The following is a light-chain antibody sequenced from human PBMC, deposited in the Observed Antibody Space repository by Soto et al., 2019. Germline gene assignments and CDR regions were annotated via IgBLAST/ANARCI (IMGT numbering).Light chain of an antibody. Sequence: QSALTQPASVSGYPGQSITISCTGTSSDVGSYNLVSWYQQYPGKAPKLMIYEVSYRPSGVSNRFSGSKSGNTASLTISGLQAEDEADYYCSSFTTSSTRVFGTGTKLTVL. CDR2: EVS. J-gene: IGLJ1*01. CDR3: SSFTTSSTRV. CDR1: SSDVGSYNL. V-gene: IGLV2-14*02.